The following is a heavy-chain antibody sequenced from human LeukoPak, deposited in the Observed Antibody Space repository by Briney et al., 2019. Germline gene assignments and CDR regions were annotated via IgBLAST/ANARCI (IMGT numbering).Heavy chain of an antibody. Sequence: GGSLRLSCAASGFTFSDYYMSWIRQAPGKRLEWLSYISSSGFTIYYADSVKGRFTISRDNAKNTLYLQMNSLRAEDTAVYYCAKTPLAVAPGDYFDCWGQGTLVTVSS. V-gene: IGHV3-11*01. CDR1: GFTFSDYY. CDR2: ISSSGFTI. D-gene: IGHD6-19*01. CDR3: AKTPLAVAPGDYFDC. J-gene: IGHJ4*02.